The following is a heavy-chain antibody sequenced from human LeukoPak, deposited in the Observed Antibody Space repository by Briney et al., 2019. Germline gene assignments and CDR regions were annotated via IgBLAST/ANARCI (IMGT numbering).Heavy chain of an antibody. D-gene: IGHD6-13*01. CDR1: GFSVSSNY. CDR3: ARDKNPGIAAD. J-gene: IGHJ4*02. V-gene: IGHV3-53*01. Sequence: PGGSLRLSCAASGFSVSSNYMSWVRQAPGKGLEWVSVFYAGGGTFYADSVKGRFTISRDNSENTLYLQMNSLRAEDTAVYYYARDKNPGIAADWGQGTLVTVSS. CDR2: FYAGGGT.